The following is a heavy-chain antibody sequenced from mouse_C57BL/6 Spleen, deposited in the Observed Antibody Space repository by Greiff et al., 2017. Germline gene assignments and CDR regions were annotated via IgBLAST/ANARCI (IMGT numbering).Heavy chain of an antibody. V-gene: IGHV1-82*01. CDR2: IYPGDGDT. Sequence: QVQLKESGPELVKPGASVKISCKASGYAFSSSWMNWVKQRPGTGLEWIGRIYPGDGDTNYNGKFKGKATLTADKSSSTAYMQLSSLTSEDSAVYFCARYYGSSYRYFDVWGTGTTVTVSS. D-gene: IGHD1-1*01. J-gene: IGHJ1*03. CDR3: ARYYGSSYRYFDV. CDR1: GYAFSSSW.